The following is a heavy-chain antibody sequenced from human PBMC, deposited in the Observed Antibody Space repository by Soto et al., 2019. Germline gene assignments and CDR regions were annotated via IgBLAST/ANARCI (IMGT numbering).Heavy chain of an antibody. CDR1: GYSFTTYW. V-gene: IGHV5-51*01. D-gene: IGHD5-18*01. Sequence: GESLKISCKGSGYSFTTYWIGWVRQMPGKGLEWMGIIYPGDSDTRYSPSFQGQVTISADKSISTAYLQWSSLKASDTAIYYCARRGNVYGPTSYFDDLGQATRVTVSS. CDR2: IYPGDSDT. CDR3: ARRGNVYGPTSYFDD. J-gene: IGHJ4*02.